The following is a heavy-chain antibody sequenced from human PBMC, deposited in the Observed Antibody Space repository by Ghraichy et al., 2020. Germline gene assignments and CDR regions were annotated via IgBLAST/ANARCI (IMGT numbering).Heavy chain of an antibody. CDR2: ISGSGGST. V-gene: IGHV3-23*01. Sequence: GGSLRLFCAASGFTFSSYAMSWVRQAPGKGLEWVSAISGSGGSTYYADSVKGRFTISRDNSKNTLYLQMNSLRAEDTAVYYCAGRSSTSWGYGMDVWGQGTTVTVSS. J-gene: IGHJ6*02. CDR3: AGRSSTSWGYGMDV. D-gene: IGHD2-2*01. CDR1: GFTFSSYA.